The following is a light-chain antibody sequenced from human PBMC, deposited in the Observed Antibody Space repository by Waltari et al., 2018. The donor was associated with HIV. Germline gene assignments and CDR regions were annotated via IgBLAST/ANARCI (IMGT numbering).Light chain of an antibody. J-gene: IGLJ2*01. Sequence: QSVLTPPPLASGTPGQRVTISCSGSRSNIGRNTVHWYTPLPGTAPKLIIYNDNQRPSGVPARFSASKSGTSASLAISGLQAEDEAHYYCAAWDDNLNGLFGTGTKLTVL. CDR2: NDN. V-gene: IGLV1-44*01. CDR3: AAWDDNLNGL. CDR1: RSNIGRNT.